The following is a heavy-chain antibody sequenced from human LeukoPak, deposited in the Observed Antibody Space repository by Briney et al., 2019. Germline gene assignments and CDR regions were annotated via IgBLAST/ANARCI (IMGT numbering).Heavy chain of an antibody. CDR1: GYSLTNYW. V-gene: IGHV5-51*01. CDR2: IYPGNSDT. D-gene: IGHD2-21*02. CDR3: ARHPYSPYCSASNCYRWFDP. J-gene: IGHJ5*02. Sequence: GESLKISCKGSGYSLTNYWIGWVRQMPGKGLEWMGVIYPGNSDTTYSPSFQGQVTISADKSISTAYLQLSSLKASDTAIYYCARHPYSPYCSASNCYRWFDPWGQGTLVTVSS.